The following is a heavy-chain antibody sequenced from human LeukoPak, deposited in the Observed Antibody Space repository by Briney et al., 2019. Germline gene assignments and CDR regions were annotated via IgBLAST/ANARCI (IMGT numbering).Heavy chain of an antibody. Sequence: PGGSLRLSCAASAFTLGTHWMSWVRQAPGKGLEWVTSIKQDGSEKNYVDSVRGRLTISRDNARNSLYLQMNSLGAEDTAVYYCVRGGHYGSSFDLWGRGTLVTVSS. V-gene: IGHV3-7*01. J-gene: IGHJ2*01. D-gene: IGHD2-15*01. CDR1: AFTLGTHW. CDR2: IKQDGSEK. CDR3: VRGGHYGSSFDL.